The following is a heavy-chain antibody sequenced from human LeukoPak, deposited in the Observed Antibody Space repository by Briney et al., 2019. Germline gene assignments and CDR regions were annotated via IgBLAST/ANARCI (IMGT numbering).Heavy chain of an antibody. Sequence: GGSLRLSCAASGFTVSSNYVSWVRQAPGKGLEWVSVIYSGGSAHYADSVKGRFTISSDSSKNTLYLQMNSLRAEDTAVYYFASLYSYGWGYFDYWGQGTLVTVSS. CDR3: ASLYSYGWGYFDY. CDR1: GFTVSSNY. CDR2: IYSGGSA. D-gene: IGHD5-18*01. V-gene: IGHV3-53*01. J-gene: IGHJ4*02.